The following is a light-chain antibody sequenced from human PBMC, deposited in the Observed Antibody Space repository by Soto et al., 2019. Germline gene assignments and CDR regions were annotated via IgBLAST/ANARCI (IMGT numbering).Light chain of an antibody. J-gene: IGKJ1*01. V-gene: IGKV3-20*01. CDR2: GVS. Sequence: EIVLTQSPGTLSLSPGERATLSCRASQSVGSIYLAWYQQKPGQAPRLLIYGVSNRATGLPERFSSGGSGTYFTITISRLEAEDFGVYYCQHYAGSPPWTFGQGTKVEIK. CDR1: QSVGSIY. CDR3: QHYAGSPPWT.